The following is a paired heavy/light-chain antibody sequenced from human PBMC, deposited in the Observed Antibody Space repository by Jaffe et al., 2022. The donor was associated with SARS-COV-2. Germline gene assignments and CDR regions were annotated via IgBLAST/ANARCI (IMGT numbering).Heavy chain of an antibody. CDR1: GFTSSTYW. J-gene: IGHJ4*02. CDR2: IKQDGSET. D-gene: IGHD6-19*01. Sequence: EVQLIESGGGLVQPGGSLRLSCAASGFTSSTYWMSWLRQAPGRGPEWVANIKQDGSETYYVDSVKGRFTISRDNAKNSLYLQMNSLRVEDTAVYYCARTRDDSGHDYWGQGTLVTVSS. CDR3: ARTRDDSGHDY. V-gene: IGHV3-7*01.
Light chain of an antibody. CDR3: GTWDNSLSAYV. CDR1: SSNIGSNF. CDR2: ENT. Sequence: QSMLTQPPSVSAAPGQMVTISCSGSSSNIGSNFVSWYRQLPGTAPKLLIYENTKRPSGIPDRFSGSRSGTSATLGITGLQTGDEADYYCGTWDNSLSAYVFGTETKVTVL. V-gene: IGLV1-51*02. J-gene: IGLJ1*01.